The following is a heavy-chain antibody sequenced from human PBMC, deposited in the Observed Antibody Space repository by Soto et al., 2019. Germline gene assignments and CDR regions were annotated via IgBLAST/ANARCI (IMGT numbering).Heavy chain of an antibody. CDR2: IYSSGST. D-gene: IGHD4-4*01. CDR3: AREPEYAGKSLQYNWFDP. J-gene: IGHJ5*02. CDR1: GGSFSGGDYY. V-gene: IGHV4-30-4*01. Sequence: QVQLQESGPGRVKPSQTLSLTCTVSGGSFSGGDYYWGWIRKPPGKGREWMGYIYSSGSTYYNPSLKSRVTISVDTSKNQFSLKLSSATAADTAVYYCAREPEYAGKSLQYNWFDPWGQGTLVTVSS.